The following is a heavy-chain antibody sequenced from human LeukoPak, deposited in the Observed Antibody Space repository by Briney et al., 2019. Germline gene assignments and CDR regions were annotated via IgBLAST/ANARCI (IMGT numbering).Heavy chain of an antibody. V-gene: IGHV3-23*01. J-gene: IGHJ4*02. CDR3: AKDGYDFWSGYYLDY. D-gene: IGHD3-3*01. CDR2: ISGSGGST. CDR1: GFTFSSYA. Sequence: PGGSLRLSCAASGFTFSSYAMSWVRQAPGKGREWVSAISGSGGSTYYADSVKGRFTISRDNSKNTLYLQMNSLRAEDTAVYYCAKDGYDFWSGYYLDYWGQGTLVTVSS.